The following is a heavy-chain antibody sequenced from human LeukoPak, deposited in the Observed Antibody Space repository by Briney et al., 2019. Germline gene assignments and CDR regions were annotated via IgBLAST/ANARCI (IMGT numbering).Heavy chain of an antibody. CDR1: GGSISSGDYY. D-gene: IGHD1-14*01. J-gene: IGHJ4*02. Sequence: SETLSLTCTVSGGSISSGDYYWSWIRQPPGKGLEWIGYIYYSGSTYYNPSLKSRVTISVDTSKNQFSLKLSSATAADTAVYYCARGYVEDGPYYFDYWGQGTLVTVSS. CDR3: ARGYVEDGPYYFDY. V-gene: IGHV4-30-4*01. CDR2: IYYSGST.